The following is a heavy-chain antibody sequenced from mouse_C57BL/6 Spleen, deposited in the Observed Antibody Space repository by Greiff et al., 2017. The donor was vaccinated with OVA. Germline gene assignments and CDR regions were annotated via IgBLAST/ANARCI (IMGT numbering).Heavy chain of an antibody. CDR3: ARSGDYGSSYAMDY. D-gene: IGHD1-1*01. Sequence: EVMLVESGGGLVKPGGSLKLSCAASGFTFSDYGMHWVRQAPEKGPEWVAYISSGSSTIYYADTVKGRFTISRDNAKNTLFLQMTSLRSEDTAMYYCARSGDYGSSYAMDYWGQGTSVTVSS. CDR1: GFTFSDYG. J-gene: IGHJ4*01. CDR2: ISSGSSTI. V-gene: IGHV5-17*01.